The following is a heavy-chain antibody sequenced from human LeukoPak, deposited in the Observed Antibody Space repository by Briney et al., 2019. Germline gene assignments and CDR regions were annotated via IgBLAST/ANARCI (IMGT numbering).Heavy chain of an antibody. V-gene: IGHV3-20*04. D-gene: IGHD6-19*01. J-gene: IGHJ4*02. CDR1: GFTFDDYG. CDR3: ARDGEAVAGTRGYYFDY. Sequence: GGSLRLSCAASGFTFDDYGTSWVRHAPGKGLEWVSGINWNGGSTGYADSVKGRFTISRDNAKNSLYLQMNSLRAEDTALYYCARDGEAVAGTRGYYFDYWGQGTLVTASS. CDR2: INWNGGST.